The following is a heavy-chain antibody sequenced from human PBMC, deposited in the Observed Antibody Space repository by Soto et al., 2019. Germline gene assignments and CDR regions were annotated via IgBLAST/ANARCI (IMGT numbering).Heavy chain of an antibody. CDR1: GGSISSSRYY. D-gene: IGHD6-6*01. CDR3: ARYSSFRYYTDY. J-gene: IGHJ4*02. CDR2: IYYSGST. V-gene: IGHV4-39*01. Sequence: PSETRCLPCTVSGGSISSSRYYWGWIRQPPGKGLEWIGSIYYSGSTYYNPSLKSRVTISVDTSKNQFSLKLSSVTAADTAVYYCARYSSFRYYTDYWGQGTLVTLSS.